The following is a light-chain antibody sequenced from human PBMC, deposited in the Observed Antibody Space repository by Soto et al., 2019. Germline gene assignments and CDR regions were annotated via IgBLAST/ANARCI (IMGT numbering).Light chain of an antibody. J-gene: IGKJ1*01. CDR2: GAS. CDR1: QSVSSNY. Sequence: DIVLTQSPGTLSLSPGERATLSCRASQSVSSNYLAWYQQKPGQAPRLLIYGASTRATGVPDRFSGSVSGTEFTLTISSLQSEDFAVYYCQQYNNWPPWTFGQGTKVDIK. V-gene: IGKV3D-15*01. CDR3: QQYNNWPPWT.